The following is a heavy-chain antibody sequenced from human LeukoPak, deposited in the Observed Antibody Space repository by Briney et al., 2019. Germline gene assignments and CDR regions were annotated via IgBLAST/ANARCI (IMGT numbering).Heavy chain of an antibody. CDR3: ARGGETGDRFLYYYYYMDV. D-gene: IGHD7-27*01. CDR2: ISSSSSTI. V-gene: IGHV3-48*01. Sequence: GGSLRLSCAASGFTFSSYSMNWVRQAPGKGLEWVSYISSSSSTIYYADSAKGRFTISRDNAKNSLYLQMNSLRAEDTAVYYCARGGETGDRFLYYYYYMDVWGKGTTVTVSS. J-gene: IGHJ6*03. CDR1: GFTFSSYS.